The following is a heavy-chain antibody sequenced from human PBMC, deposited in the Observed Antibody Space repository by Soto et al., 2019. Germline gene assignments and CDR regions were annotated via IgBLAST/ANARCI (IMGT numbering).Heavy chain of an antibody. D-gene: IGHD1-26*01. CDR2: IYYSGNT. V-gene: IGHV4-61*01. Sequence: SETLSLTCTVSGGSISSGSYSWGWIRQPPGKGLEWIGYIYYSGNTNSNPSLKSRVTISVDTSKNQFSLKLSSVTAADTAVYYCARRWGPTFDFWGQGTLVTVSS. J-gene: IGHJ4*02. CDR3: ARRWGPTFDF. CDR1: GGSISSGSYS.